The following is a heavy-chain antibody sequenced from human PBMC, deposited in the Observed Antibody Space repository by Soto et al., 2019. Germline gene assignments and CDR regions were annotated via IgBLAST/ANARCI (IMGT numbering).Heavy chain of an antibody. J-gene: IGHJ4*02. D-gene: IGHD3-3*01. CDR3: ARHAASPIFGVADY. CDR1: GGSISSYY. CDR2: IYYSGST. Sequence: SETLSLTCTVSGGSISSYYWSWIRQPPGKGLEWIGYIYYSGSTNYNPSLKSRVTISVDTSKNQFSLKLSSVTAADTAVYYCARHAASPIFGVADYWGQGTLVTVSS. V-gene: IGHV4-59*08.